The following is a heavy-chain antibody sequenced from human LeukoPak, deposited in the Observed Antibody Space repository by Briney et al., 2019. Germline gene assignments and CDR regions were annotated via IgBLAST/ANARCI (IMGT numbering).Heavy chain of an antibody. CDR1: RYTFTSYD. V-gene: IGHV1-8*01. Sequence: ASVKVCCKASRYTFTSYDINWVREAAGQGLEWMGWMNPNTGRTGFAQKFQGRLTMTRDTSISTAYMELSSLRSEDTAVYYCARLSQTPDYYSNGGYYYLGYWGQGTPVTVSS. CDR3: ARLSQTPDYYSNGGYYYLGY. J-gene: IGHJ4*02. D-gene: IGHD3-22*01. CDR2: MNPNTGRT.